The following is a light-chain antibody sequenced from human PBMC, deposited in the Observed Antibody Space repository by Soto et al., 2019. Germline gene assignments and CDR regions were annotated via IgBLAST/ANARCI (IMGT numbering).Light chain of an antibody. CDR3: QHNGRS. Sequence: EVVLTQSPNTLSLSPGERATLSCWASQSLISSYLAWYQRKPGQAPRLLMFGASRRATGISDRFSGSGSGTDFTLIINRLDPEDSAVYYCQHNGRSFGQGTRLEIK. V-gene: IGKV3-20*01. CDR2: GAS. J-gene: IGKJ5*01. CDR1: QSLISSY.